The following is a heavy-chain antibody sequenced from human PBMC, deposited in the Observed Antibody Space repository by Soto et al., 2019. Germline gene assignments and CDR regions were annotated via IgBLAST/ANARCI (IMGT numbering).Heavy chain of an antibody. D-gene: IGHD4-4*01. CDR3: GRGCSNSPNGMDV. CDR2: INPDGSST. CDR1: GLTFSPYW. J-gene: IGHJ6*02. Sequence: EVQLAESGGGLVQPGGSLRLSCAASGLTFSPYWMHWVRQAPGKGLVWVSRINPDGSSTNYEDSVKGRFTISRDNAKNTLDLQMNSLRAEDTAVYYCGRGCSNSPNGMDVWGQGTTVTVSS. V-gene: IGHV3-74*01.